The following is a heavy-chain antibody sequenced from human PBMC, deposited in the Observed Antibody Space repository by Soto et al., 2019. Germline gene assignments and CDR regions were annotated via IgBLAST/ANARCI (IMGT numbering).Heavy chain of an antibody. Sequence: PSQTLSLTCAISGDSVSSNSAAWNWIRQSPSRGLEWLGRTYYRSKWYNEYAPSVKSRMTVNPDTSKNQFSLQLNSVTPEDTAVYYCATGMLIRGPHYMDVWGQGTSVTVSS. D-gene: IGHD3-10*01. CDR3: ATGMLIRGPHYMDV. J-gene: IGHJ6*03. V-gene: IGHV6-1*01. CDR1: GDSVSSNSAA. CDR2: TYYRSKWYN.